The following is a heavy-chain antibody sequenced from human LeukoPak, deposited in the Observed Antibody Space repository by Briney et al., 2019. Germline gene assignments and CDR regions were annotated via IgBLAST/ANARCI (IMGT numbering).Heavy chain of an antibody. CDR1: GGSISSGDYY. J-gene: IGHJ4*02. D-gene: IGHD3-22*01. CDR3: ARDGRYDSSSIGY. Sequence: PSQTLSLTXTVSGGSISSGDYYWSWIRQPPGKGLEWIGYIYYSGSTYYNPSLKSRVTISVDTSKNQFSLKLSSVTAADTAVYYCARDGRYDSSSIGYWGQGTLVTVSS. V-gene: IGHV4-30-4*08. CDR2: IYYSGST.